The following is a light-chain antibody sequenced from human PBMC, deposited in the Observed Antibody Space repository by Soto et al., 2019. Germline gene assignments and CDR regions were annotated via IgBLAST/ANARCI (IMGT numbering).Light chain of an antibody. J-gene: IGLJ2*01. V-gene: IGLV3-21*02. Sequence: SYELTQPPSVSVAPGQTARITCGENNIGSKSVHWYQQKPGQAPVLVVYDDSDRPSGIPERFSGSNSGNTATLTISRVEAGDEADYYCQVWDRSSDHHIIFGGGTKVTVL. CDR1: NIGSKS. CDR2: DDS. CDR3: QVWDRSSDHHII.